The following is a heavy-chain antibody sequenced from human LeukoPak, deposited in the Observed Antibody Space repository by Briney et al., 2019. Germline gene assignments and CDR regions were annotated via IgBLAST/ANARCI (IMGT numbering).Heavy chain of an antibody. CDR2: ISGSGQST. Sequence: GGSLRLSCAASGLTFSTYGMAWVRQAPGKGLEWVSAISGSGQSTYYADSVKGRFTISRDNAKNTLYLQMNSLRAEDTAVYYCARVPRTGYSYGYVDYWGQGTLVTVSS. D-gene: IGHD5-18*01. V-gene: IGHV3-23*01. CDR3: ARVPRTGYSYGYVDY. CDR1: GLTFSTYG. J-gene: IGHJ4*02.